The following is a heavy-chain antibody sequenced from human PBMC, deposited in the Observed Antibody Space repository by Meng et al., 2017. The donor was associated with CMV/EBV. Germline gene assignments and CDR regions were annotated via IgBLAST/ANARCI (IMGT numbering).Heavy chain of an antibody. Sequence: QVQLVQSGAEVKKPGASVKVFCTAFGYTFTGYYMHWVRQAPGQGLEWMGWINPNSGGTNYAQKFQGRVTMTRDTSISTAYMELSRLRSDDTAVYYCARSGRSSSWYGGSVEYWFDTWGQGTLVTVGS. CDR3: ARSGRSSSWYGGSVEYWFDT. CDR1: GYTFTGYY. CDR2: INPNSGGT. J-gene: IGHJ5*02. D-gene: IGHD6-13*01. V-gene: IGHV1-2*02.